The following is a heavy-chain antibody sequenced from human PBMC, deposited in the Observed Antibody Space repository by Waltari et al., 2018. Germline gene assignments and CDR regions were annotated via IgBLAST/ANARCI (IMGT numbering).Heavy chain of an antibody. CDR2: ISASGSTT. V-gene: IGHV3-23*01. J-gene: IGHJ4*02. CDR3: AKGDDFGEYGEYFFDY. CDR1: GFAFSTSA. Sequence: EVELLASGGGLVQPGGSLRLSCAASGFAFSTSAMSWVRQAPGKGLEWVSGISASGSTTQYADSVRGRLTISRDNSNSVLYLQMTTLRAEDTALYYCAKGDDFGEYGEYFFDYWGQGALVTVSS. D-gene: IGHD4-17*01.